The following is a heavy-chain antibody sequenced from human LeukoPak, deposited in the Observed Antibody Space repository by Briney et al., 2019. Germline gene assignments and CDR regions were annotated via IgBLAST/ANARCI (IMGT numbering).Heavy chain of an antibody. J-gene: IGHJ4*02. Sequence: PSETLSLTCTVSGGSISSYYWSWNRQPPGKGLEWIGYIYYSGSTNYNPSLKSRVTISVDTSKNQFSLKLSSVTAADTAVYYCARHAAYYYDSSGYFDYWGQGTLVTVSS. CDR1: GGSISSYY. V-gene: IGHV4-59*08. CDR2: IYYSGST. D-gene: IGHD3-22*01. CDR3: ARHAAYYYDSSGYFDY.